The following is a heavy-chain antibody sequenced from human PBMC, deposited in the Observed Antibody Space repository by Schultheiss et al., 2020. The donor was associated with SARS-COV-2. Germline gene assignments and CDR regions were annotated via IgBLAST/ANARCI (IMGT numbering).Heavy chain of an antibody. V-gene: IGHV3-53*04. CDR3: ASSTIFGVVIPLDV. Sequence: GSLRLSCAASGFTVSSNYMSWVRQAPGKGLEWVSVIYSGGSTYYADSVKGRFTISRHNSKNTLYLQMNSLRAEDTAVYYCASSTIFGVVIPLDVWGKGTTVTVSS. J-gene: IGHJ6*04. D-gene: IGHD3-3*01. CDR2: IYSGGST. CDR1: GFTVSSNY.